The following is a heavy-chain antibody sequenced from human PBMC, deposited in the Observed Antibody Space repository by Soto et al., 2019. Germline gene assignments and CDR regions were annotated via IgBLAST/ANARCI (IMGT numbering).Heavy chain of an antibody. D-gene: IGHD6-19*01. CDR1: GGTFSTYA. V-gene: IGHV1-69*01. J-gene: IGHJ4*02. CDR2: IIPLFGTA. Sequence: QVQLAQSGAEVKQPGSSVKVSCKTSGGTFSTYAIYWVRQAPGQGLEWMGAIIPLFGTADYAQKFQGRVTITADESTSTASMELSSLRSEDTAVYYCARPKGSYSSGYYYFDYWGQGTLVTVSS. CDR3: ARPKGSYSSGYYYFDY.